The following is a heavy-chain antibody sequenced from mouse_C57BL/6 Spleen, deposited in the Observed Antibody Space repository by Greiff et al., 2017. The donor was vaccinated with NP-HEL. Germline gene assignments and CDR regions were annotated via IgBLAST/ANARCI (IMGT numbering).Heavy chain of an antibody. Sequence: VQLQQSGPGLVQPSQSLSITCTVSGFSLTSYGVHWVRQSPGKGLEWLGVIWSGGSTDYNGAFISRLSISKDNSKSQVFFKMNSLQADDTAIYYCARPYYSNYAWFAYWGQGTLVTVSA. J-gene: IGHJ3*01. D-gene: IGHD2-5*01. CDR2: IWSGGST. V-gene: IGHV2-2*01. CDR1: GFSLTSYG. CDR3: ARPYYSNYAWFAY.